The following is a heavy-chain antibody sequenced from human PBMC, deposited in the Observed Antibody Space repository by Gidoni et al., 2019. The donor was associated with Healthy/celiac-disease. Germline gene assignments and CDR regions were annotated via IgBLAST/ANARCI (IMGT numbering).Heavy chain of an antibody. V-gene: IGHV3-30-3*01. J-gene: IGHJ4*02. CDR1: GFTFSSYA. Sequence: QVQLVESGGGVVQPGRSLRLSCAASGFTFSSYAMHWVRQAPGKGLEWVAVLSYDGSNKYYADSVKGRFTISRDNSKNTLYLQMNSLRAEDTAVYYCARPRSSSSSEEYYFDYWGQGTLVTVSS. CDR3: ARPRSSSSSEEYYFDY. D-gene: IGHD6-6*01. CDR2: LSYDGSNK.